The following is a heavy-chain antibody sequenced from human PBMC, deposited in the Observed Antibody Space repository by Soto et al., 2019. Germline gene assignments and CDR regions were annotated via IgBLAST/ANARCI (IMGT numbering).Heavy chain of an antibody. Sequence: GASVKVSCKASGGTFSSYTISWVRQAPGQGLEWMGRIIPILGIANYAQKFQGRVTITADKSTSTAYMELSSLRSEDTAVYYCARDQPLPYYYDSSGPPNAAVWAQGTTVTVSS. V-gene: IGHV1-69*04. CDR1: GGTFSSYT. J-gene: IGHJ6*02. D-gene: IGHD3-22*01. CDR2: IIPILGIA. CDR3: ARDQPLPYYYDSSGPPNAAV.